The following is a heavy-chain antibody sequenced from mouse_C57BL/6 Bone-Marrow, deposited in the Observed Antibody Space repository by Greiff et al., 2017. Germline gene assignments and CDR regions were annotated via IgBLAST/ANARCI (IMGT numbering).Heavy chain of an antibody. CDR1: GYTFTGYW. Sequence: QVQLQQSGAELMQPGASVKLSCKATGYTFTGYWIEWVKQRPGHGLEWIGEILPGSGSTNYNEKFKGKATFTADTSSNTAYIQLSSLTTEDSAIYYCARSGGYIPSFAYWGQGTLVTVSA. J-gene: IGHJ3*01. CDR3: ARSGGYIPSFAY. CDR2: ILPGSGST. V-gene: IGHV1-9*01. D-gene: IGHD1-3*01.